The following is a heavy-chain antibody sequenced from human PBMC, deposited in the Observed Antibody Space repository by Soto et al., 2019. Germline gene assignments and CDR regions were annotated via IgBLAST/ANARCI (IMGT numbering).Heavy chain of an antibody. V-gene: IGHV1-46*01. Sequence: QVQLVQSGAEVKKPGASVKVSCKASGYTLTSYYMHWVRQAPGQGLAWMGIINPSGGSTSYAQNYQGRISMTRDTSTTTVYMELSSLRSEDTAIYFCARGDYDFLTGYYPLDYWGQGTLVTVSS. J-gene: IGHJ4*02. D-gene: IGHD3-9*01. CDR1: GYTLTSYY. CDR3: ARGDYDFLTGYYPLDY. CDR2: INPSGGST.